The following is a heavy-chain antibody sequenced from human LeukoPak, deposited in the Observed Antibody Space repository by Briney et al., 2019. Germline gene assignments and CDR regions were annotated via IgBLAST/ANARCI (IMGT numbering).Heavy chain of an antibody. V-gene: IGHV3-15*01. CDR1: GFTVSSNY. CDR2: IKSKTDGGTT. CDR3: TTDPGPLLWFGDQHYFDY. J-gene: IGHJ4*02. D-gene: IGHD3-10*01. Sequence: GGSLRLSCAASGFTVSSNYMSWVRQAPGKGLEWVGRIKSKTDGGTTDYAAPVKGRFTISRDDSKNTLYLQMNSLKTEDTAVYCCTTDPGPLLWFGDQHYFDYWGQGTLVTVSS.